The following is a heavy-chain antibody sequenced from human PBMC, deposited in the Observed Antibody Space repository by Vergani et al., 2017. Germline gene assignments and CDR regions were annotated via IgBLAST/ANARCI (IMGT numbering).Heavy chain of an antibody. CDR1: GFTFSDYY. CDR3: ARELYSSSWSRVDY. Sequence: QVQLVESGGGLVKPGGSLRLSCAASGFTFSDYYMSWIRQAPGKGLEWVSYISSSSSYTNYADSVKGRFTISRDNAKNSLYLQMNSLRAEDTAVYYCARELYSSSWSRVDYWGQGTLVTVSS. CDR2: ISSSSSYT. D-gene: IGHD6-13*01. J-gene: IGHJ4*02. V-gene: IGHV3-11*05.